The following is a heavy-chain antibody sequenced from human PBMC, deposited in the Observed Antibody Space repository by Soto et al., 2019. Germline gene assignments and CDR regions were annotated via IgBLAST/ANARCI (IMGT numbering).Heavy chain of an antibody. D-gene: IGHD4-17*01. CDR3: ARTIPTDSGDYRGGAFDI. Sequence: LSLTCTVSGGSISSSSYYWGWIRQPPGKGLEWIGSIYYSGSTYYNPSLKSRVTISVDTSKNQFSLKLSSVTAADTAVYYCARTIPTDSGDYRGGAFDIWGQGTMVTVSS. CDR2: IYYSGST. J-gene: IGHJ3*02. CDR1: GGSISSSSYY. V-gene: IGHV4-39*01.